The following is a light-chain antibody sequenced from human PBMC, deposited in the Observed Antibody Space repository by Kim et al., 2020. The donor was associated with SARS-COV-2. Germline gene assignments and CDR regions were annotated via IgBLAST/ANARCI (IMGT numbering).Light chain of an antibody. CDR1: KSIRSD. CDR3: QESYSTPVA. J-gene: IGKJ1*01. V-gene: IGKV1-39*01. Sequence: ASEGDRVTITCRTSKSIRSDLKWYQQKPGKAPKHLIYAASSLKNGVPSRFSVSGSGTDFTLTMSSLQPEDFATYYGQESYSTPVAFGQGAKVDIK. CDR2: AAS.